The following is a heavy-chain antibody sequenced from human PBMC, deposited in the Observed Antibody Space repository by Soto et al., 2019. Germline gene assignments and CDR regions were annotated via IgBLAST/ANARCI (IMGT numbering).Heavy chain of an antibody. CDR3: AKFEAHPLEYWYLEF. V-gene: IGHV3-23*01. J-gene: IGHJ2*01. D-gene: IGHD1-1*01. Sequence: EVQLLESGGGLVQPGGSLRLSCAASGFTFSAYAMGWVRQAPGKGLEWVSTIHGGGGATHYADSVKGRFTISRDDYKNTLYAQMNTLRAEDTAVYYCAKFEAHPLEYWYLEFWGRGTLVTVSS. CDR2: IHGGGGAT. CDR1: GFTFSAYA.